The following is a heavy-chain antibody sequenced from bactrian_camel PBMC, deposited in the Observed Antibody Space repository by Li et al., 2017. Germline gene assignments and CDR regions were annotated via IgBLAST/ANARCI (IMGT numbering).Heavy chain of an antibody. CDR2: VNDSGNI. V-gene: IGHV3S33*01. Sequence: HVQLVESGGGSVQAGGSLRLSCVVSGYAYSDGYCMGWFLQSPGNEREGIADVNDSGNILYADSVKGRFTVSRDNAKNTLYLQMNSLKPEDTAMYYCAAHSGYCYGGGPEGRQADFAYWGQGTQVTVS. CDR3: AAHSGYCYGGGPEGRQADFAY. D-gene: IGHD2*01. CDR1: GYAYSDGYC. J-gene: IGHJ6*01.